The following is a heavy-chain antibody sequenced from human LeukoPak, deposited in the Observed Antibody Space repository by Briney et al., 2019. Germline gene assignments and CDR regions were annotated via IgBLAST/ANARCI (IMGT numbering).Heavy chain of an antibody. D-gene: IGHD4-11*01. J-gene: IGHJ4*02. CDR1: GYTFTGYY. CDR3: ARAHMTTVTLGDY. V-gene: IGHV1-2*02. Sequence: GASVKVSCKASGYTFTGYYIHWVRQAPGQGLEWMGWINPNSGVTNYAQKFQGRVTLTRDTPISTAYMEEGRLTSDHTAVYYCARAHMTTVTLGDYWDQGTLVTVSS. CDR2: INPNSGVT.